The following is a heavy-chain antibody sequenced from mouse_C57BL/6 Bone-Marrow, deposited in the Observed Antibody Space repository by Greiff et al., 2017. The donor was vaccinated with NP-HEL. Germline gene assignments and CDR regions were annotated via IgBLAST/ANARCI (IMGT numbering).Heavy chain of an antibody. CDR2: INPSTGGT. CDR1: GYSFTGYY. V-gene: IGHV1-42*01. Sequence: VQLQQSGPELVKPGASVKISCKASGYSFTGYYMNWVKQSPEKSLEWIGEINPSTGGTTYNQKFKAKATLTVDKSSSTAYMQLKSLTSEDSAVYYCARSTVVATDFDYWGQGTTLTVSS. J-gene: IGHJ2*01. D-gene: IGHD1-1*01. CDR3: ARSTVVATDFDY.